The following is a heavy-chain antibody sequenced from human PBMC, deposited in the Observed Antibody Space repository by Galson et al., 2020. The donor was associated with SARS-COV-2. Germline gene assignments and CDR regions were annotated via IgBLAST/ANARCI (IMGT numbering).Heavy chain of an antibody. D-gene: IGHD1-26*01. CDR2: ISAYNGNT. Sequence: GESLKISCKASGYTFTSYGISWVRQAPGQGLEWMGWISAYNGNTNYAQKLQGRVTMTTDTSTSTAYMELRSLRSDDTAVYYCARGGPVGATTPYYYYGMDVWGQGTTVTVSS. CDR3: ARGGPVGATTPYYYYGMDV. CDR1: GYTFTSYG. J-gene: IGHJ6*02. V-gene: IGHV1-18*01.